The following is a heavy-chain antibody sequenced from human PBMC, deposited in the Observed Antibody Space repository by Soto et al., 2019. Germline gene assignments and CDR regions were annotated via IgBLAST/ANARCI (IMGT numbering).Heavy chain of an antibody. CDR2: ISGSGGST. J-gene: IGHJ4*02. V-gene: IGHV3-23*01. CDR1: GFTFSSYA. CDR3: ARVDDYGDYAD. D-gene: IGHD4-17*01. Sequence: GESLKISCAASGFTFSSYAMSWVRQAPGKGLEWVSAISGSGGSTYYADSVKGRFTISRDNSKNTLYLQMNSLRAEDTAVYYCARVDDYGDYADWGQGTLVTVSS.